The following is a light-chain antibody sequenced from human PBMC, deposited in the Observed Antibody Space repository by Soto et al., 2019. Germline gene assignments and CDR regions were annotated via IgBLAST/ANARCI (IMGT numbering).Light chain of an antibody. Sequence: QSVLTQPPSASGTPGQRVTISCSGSSSNIGSNTVSWYQQLPGTAPKLLIYSNNQRPSGVPDRFSGSKSGTSASLAISGLQSDDEADYYCASRDDSLNGYVFGTGTKLTVL. J-gene: IGLJ1*01. CDR1: SSNIGSNT. CDR2: SNN. V-gene: IGLV1-44*01. CDR3: ASRDDSLNGYV.